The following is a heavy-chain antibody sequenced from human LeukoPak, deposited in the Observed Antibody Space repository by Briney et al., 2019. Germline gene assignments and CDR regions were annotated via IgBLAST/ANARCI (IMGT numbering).Heavy chain of an antibody. CDR1: GFTFRGSW. Sequence: GVSLRLSCAASGFTFRGSWMHWVRQGPGKGLVWVSRINNDGSATTYADSVKGRFTISRDTAKNTVFLQMNSLRAEDTAVYYCARDVGYSAYDWGQGTLVTVSS. CDR2: INNDGSAT. D-gene: IGHD5-12*01. J-gene: IGHJ4*02. CDR3: ARDVGYSAYD. V-gene: IGHV3-74*01.